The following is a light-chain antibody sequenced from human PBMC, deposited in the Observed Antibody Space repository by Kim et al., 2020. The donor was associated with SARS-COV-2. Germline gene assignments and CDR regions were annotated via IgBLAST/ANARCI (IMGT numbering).Light chain of an antibody. V-gene: IGKV1-5*01. CDR3: QQFNSYPIT. CDR1: QSINRW. CDR2: DAS. Sequence: DVQMTQSPSTLSASVGDRVTITCRASQSINRWLAWYQQKPGKAPKVLIYDASTLTSGVPSRFSGSGSGTEFTLTISCLQPDDFATYYCQQFNSYPITFGQGTRLEIK. J-gene: IGKJ5*01.